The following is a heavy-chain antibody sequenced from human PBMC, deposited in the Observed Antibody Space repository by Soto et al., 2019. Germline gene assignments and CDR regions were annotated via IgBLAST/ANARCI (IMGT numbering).Heavy chain of an antibody. CDR1: GFTFGDYA. Sequence: SLILSCTASGFTFGDYAMSWFRQAPGKGLEWVGFIRSKAYGGTTEYAASVKGRFTISRDDSKSIAYLQMNSLKTEDTAVYYCTRDNGIAARPVDYWGHGTLVTVSS. V-gene: IGHV3-49*03. J-gene: IGHJ4*01. CDR3: TRDNGIAARPVDY. D-gene: IGHD6-6*01. CDR2: IRSKAYGGTT.